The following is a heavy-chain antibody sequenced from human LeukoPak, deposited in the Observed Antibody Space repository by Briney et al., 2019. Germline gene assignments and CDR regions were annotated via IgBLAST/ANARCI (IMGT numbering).Heavy chain of an antibody. Sequence: SETLSLTCTVSGGSISTYYWSWIRQPPGKGLEWIGYIYYSGSTNYNPSLRTRVTISIDTSKNQFSLNLSSVTAADTAMYYCARSAYGDHFDYWGQGTPVTVSS. D-gene: IGHD4-17*01. V-gene: IGHV4-59*01. CDR2: IYYSGST. CDR1: GGSISTYY. CDR3: ARSAYGDHFDY. J-gene: IGHJ4*02.